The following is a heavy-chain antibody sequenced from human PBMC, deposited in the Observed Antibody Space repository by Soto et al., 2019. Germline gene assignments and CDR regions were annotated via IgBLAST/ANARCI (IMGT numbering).Heavy chain of an antibody. V-gene: IGHV1-69*02. CDR2: IIPILGIA. CDR3: ASLMSSGYYYGMDV. J-gene: IGHJ6*02. Sequence: QVQLVQSGAEVKKPGSSVKVSCKASGGTFSSYTISWVRQAPGQGLEWMGRIIPILGIANYAQKFQGRVTLTADKSPSTAYMELSSLSSEDTAVYYCASLMSSGYYYGMDVWGQGTTVTVSS. D-gene: IGHD3-10*01. CDR1: GGTFSSYT.